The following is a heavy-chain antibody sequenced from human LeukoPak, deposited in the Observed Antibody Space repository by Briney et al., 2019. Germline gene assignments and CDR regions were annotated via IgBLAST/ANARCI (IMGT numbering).Heavy chain of an antibody. Sequence: ASVKVSCKASGGTFSSYAISWVRQAPGQGLEWMGGIIPIFGTANYAQKFQGRVTITTDESTSTAYMELSSLRSGDTAVYYCASGSGYCSSTSCYGWFDPWGQGTLVTVSS. J-gene: IGHJ5*02. V-gene: IGHV1-69*05. D-gene: IGHD2-2*01. CDR1: GGTFSSYA. CDR2: IIPIFGTA. CDR3: ASGSGYCSSTSCYGWFDP.